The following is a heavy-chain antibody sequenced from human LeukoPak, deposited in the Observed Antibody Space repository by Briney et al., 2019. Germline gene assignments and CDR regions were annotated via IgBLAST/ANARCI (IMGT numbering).Heavy chain of an antibody. V-gene: IGHV5-51*01. CDR1: GYSFTSYW. J-gene: IGHJ4*02. D-gene: IGHD3-16*02. CDR3: ARHMGDYVWGSYRPFDY. CDR2: IYPGDSDT. Sequence: GESLKISCKGSGYSFTSYWIGWVRQMPGKGLEWMGIIYPGDSDTRYSPSFQGQVTISADKSISTAYLQWSSLKASDTAMYYCARHMGDYVWGSYRPFDYWGQGTLVTVSS.